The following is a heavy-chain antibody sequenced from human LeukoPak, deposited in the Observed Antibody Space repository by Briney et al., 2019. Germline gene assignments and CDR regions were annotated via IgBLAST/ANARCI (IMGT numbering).Heavy chain of an antibody. J-gene: IGHJ4*02. V-gene: IGHV1-18*04. D-gene: IGHD2-21*02. CDR3: ARVRRSVVVTAIHLFDY. CDR2: ISAYNGNT. Sequence: GASVKVSCKASGYTFTSYGISWVRQAPGQGLEWMGWISAYNGNTNYAQKLQGRVTMTTDTSTSTAYMELRSLRSDDTAVYYCARVRRSVVVTAIHLFDYWGQGTLVTVSS. CDR1: GYTFTSYG.